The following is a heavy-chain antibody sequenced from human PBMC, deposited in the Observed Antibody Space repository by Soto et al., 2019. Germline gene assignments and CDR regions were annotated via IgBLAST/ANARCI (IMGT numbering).Heavy chain of an antibody. CDR1: GFTFSDYY. CDR3: ARDYSSSRYYGMDV. D-gene: IGHD6-6*01. J-gene: IGHJ6*02. Sequence: PGGSLRLSCEASGFTFSDYYMSWIRQAPGKGLEWVSYISSSGSTIYYADSVKGRFTISRDNAKDSLYLQMNSLRAEDTAVYYCARDYSSSRYYGMDVWGQGTTLTVSS. V-gene: IGHV3-11*01. CDR2: ISSSGSTI.